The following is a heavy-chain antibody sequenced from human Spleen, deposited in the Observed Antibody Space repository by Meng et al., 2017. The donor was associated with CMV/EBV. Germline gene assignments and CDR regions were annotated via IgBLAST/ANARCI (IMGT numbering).Heavy chain of an antibody. CDR3: ARDRIGYYDILTGDSDLYGMDV. CDR1: GGSFSGYY. Sequence: SETLSLTCAVYGGSFSGYYWSWIRQPPGKGLEWIGEINHSGSTNYNPSLKSRVTISVDKSKNQFSLKLTSVTAADTAVYYCARDRIGYYDILTGDSDLYGMDVWGQGTTVTVSS. CDR2: INHSGST. V-gene: IGHV4-34*01. J-gene: IGHJ6*02. D-gene: IGHD3-9*01.